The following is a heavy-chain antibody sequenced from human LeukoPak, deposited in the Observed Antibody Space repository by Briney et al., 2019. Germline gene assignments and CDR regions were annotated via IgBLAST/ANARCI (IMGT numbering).Heavy chain of an antibody. Sequence: GGSLRLSCAASGFTFSSYRMHWVRQAPGRGLVWVSRINSDGSSTSYADSVKGRFTISRDNAKNTLYLQMNSLRAEDTAVYYCAKGIAAIYYYYYGMDVWGQGTTVTVSS. CDR2: INSDGSST. CDR3: AKGIAAIYYYYYGMDV. CDR1: GFTFSSYR. V-gene: IGHV3-74*01. D-gene: IGHD6-13*01. J-gene: IGHJ6*02.